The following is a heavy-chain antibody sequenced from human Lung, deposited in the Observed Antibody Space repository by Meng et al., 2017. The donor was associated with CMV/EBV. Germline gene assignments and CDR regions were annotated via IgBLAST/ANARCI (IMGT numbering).Heavy chain of an antibody. Sequence: GESXKISCEASGFAFNSYGLHWVRQAPGKGLAWVAFIQYDGSNKYYADSVKGRFTISRDNSKNTLCVQMNSLRAEDTAVYYCAKDREQWWWGYYGMDIWGQGTTVTVSS. J-gene: IGHJ6*02. D-gene: IGHD2-15*01. CDR3: AKDREQWWWGYYGMDI. CDR2: IQYDGSNK. V-gene: IGHV3-30*02. CDR1: GFAFNSYG.